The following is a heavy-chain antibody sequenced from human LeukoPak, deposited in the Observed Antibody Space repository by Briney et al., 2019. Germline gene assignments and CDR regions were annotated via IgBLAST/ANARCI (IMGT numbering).Heavy chain of an antibody. Sequence: SETLSLTCTVSGGSISSRSHHWGWIRQPPGKGLEWIGGIYYSGTTYYNASLKSRVTISVDTSKKQFSLRLSSVTAADTAVYYCARHPLYGSGSRLYYHYMDVWGKGTTVTVSS. V-gene: IGHV4-39*01. CDR1: GGSISSRSHH. CDR3: ARHPLYGSGSRLYYHYMDV. J-gene: IGHJ6*03. D-gene: IGHD3-10*01. CDR2: IYYSGTT.